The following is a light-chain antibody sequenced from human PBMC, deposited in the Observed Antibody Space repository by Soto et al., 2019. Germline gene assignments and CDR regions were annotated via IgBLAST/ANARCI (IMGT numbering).Light chain of an antibody. CDR2: EDS. J-gene: IGLJ1*01. V-gene: IGLV2-23*01. CDR1: SSDFGSYNL. CDR3: CSYAGSSTYV. Sequence: QSVLTQPPSVSGSPGQSITISCTGTSSDFGSYNLVSWYQQHPGKAPKLMIYEDSKRPSGVSNRFSGSKSGNTASLTISGLQAEDDADYYCCSYAGSSTYVFGTGTKVTVL.